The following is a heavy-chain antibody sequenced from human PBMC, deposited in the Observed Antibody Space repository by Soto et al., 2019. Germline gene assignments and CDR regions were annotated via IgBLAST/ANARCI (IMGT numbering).Heavy chain of an antibody. CDR2: IYYGXST. CDR3: ATETYSNYFFY. J-gene: IGHJ1*01. D-gene: IGHD4-4*01. V-gene: IGHV4-59*08. Sequence: XXTLSLTCTVSRGSISSYYWNWIRQPPGKGLEWMAXIYYGXSTFHNTSLKXXISISIDXXKNQFSLNMHSVTAADTAVYYCATETYSNYFFYWGRGTLVTVS. CDR1: RGSISSYY.